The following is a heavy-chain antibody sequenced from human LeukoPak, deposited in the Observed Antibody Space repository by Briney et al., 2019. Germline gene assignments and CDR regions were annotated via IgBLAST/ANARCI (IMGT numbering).Heavy chain of an antibody. CDR2: IYYSGST. D-gene: IGHD5-12*01. V-gene: IGHV4-39*01. CDR1: VGSISSSSYY. Sequence: PSETLSLTCTVSVGSISSSSYYTGWVRQPPGKGLEWIGSIYYSGSTYYNPSLKSRVTISVDTSKHQFSLKLSSVTAADTAVYYCARHVGYGQGGFDYWGQGTLVTVSS. CDR3: ARHVGYGQGGFDY. J-gene: IGHJ4*02.